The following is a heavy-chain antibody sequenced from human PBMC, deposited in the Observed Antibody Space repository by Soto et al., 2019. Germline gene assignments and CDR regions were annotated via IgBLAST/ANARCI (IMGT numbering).Heavy chain of an antibody. CDR1: GFTFNSYW. J-gene: IGHJ3*02. V-gene: IGHV3-74*03. CDR3: VRLRSTTWCGGEAIEI. D-gene: IGHD4-17*01. Sequence: EVQLVQSGGGLVQPGGSLRLSCAASGFTFNSYWMHWVRQVPGKGLVWGSRIDSDGNRITYADSVKGRFTISRDNTKTTLYLQINSLRAEDTAVYSCVRLRSTTWCGGEAIEIWGQWTMVTVSS. CDR2: IDSDGNRI.